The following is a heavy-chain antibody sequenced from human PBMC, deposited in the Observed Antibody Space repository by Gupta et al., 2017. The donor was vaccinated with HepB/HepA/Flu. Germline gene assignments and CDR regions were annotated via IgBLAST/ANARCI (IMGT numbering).Heavy chain of an antibody. CDR2: ISGSGGSP. CDR3: ARETPPGYYDSTGYHFPIHY. Sequence: EVQLLESGGGLVQPGGSLRLSCAASGSTFTAYAMSWVRQAPGKGLEWISTISGSGGSPYYADSVKARFTISKDKSKNTLNLQMNSLRAEDTAIYYCARETPPGYYDSTGYHFPIHYWGQGTLVTVSS. CDR1: GSTFTAYA. V-gene: IGHV3-23*01. J-gene: IGHJ4*02. D-gene: IGHD3-22*01.